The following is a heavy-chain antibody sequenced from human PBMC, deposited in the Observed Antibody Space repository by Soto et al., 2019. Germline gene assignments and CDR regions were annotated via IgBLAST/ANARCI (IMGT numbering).Heavy chain of an antibody. J-gene: IGHJ4*02. Sequence: GGSLRLSCAASGFTFSSYSMNWVRQAPGKGLEWVSYISSSSSTISYADSVKGRFTTSRDNAKNSLYLQMNSLRVEDTAVYFCARDMAGYGELDYWGQGTLVTVSS. D-gene: IGHD5-18*01. CDR2: ISSSSSTI. CDR3: ARDMAGYGELDY. V-gene: IGHV3-48*01. CDR1: GFTFSSYS.